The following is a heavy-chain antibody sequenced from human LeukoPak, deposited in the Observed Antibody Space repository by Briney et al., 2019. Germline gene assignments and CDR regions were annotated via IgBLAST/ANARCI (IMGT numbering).Heavy chain of an antibody. CDR1: GFTFSTYS. D-gene: IGHD6-13*01. CDR3: ARVAEAAAFDS. J-gene: IGHJ4*02. Sequence: NSGGSLRLSCAASGFTFSTYSMNWVRQAPGKGLEWVSSISSNSRYIYYADSMGGRFTISRDNAKNSLYLQMNSLKPEDTAVYYCARVAEAAAFDSWGQGTLVTVSS. CDR2: ISSNSRYI. V-gene: IGHV3-21*06.